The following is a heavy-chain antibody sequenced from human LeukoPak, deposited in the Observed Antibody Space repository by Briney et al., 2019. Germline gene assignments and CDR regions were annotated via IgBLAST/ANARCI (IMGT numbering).Heavy chain of an antibody. CDR3: ARGAESYYDRHFDY. CDR2: VYYTGNT. Sequence: SETLSLTCTVSAGSISTYYWSWLRQPPGKGLEWIGYVYYTGNTDYNPSLKSRVTISVDTSKKQFSLNLRSVSAADTAVYYCARGAESYYDRHFDYWGQGTLVTVSS. CDR1: AGSISTYY. D-gene: IGHD1-26*01. V-gene: IGHV4-59*01. J-gene: IGHJ4*02.